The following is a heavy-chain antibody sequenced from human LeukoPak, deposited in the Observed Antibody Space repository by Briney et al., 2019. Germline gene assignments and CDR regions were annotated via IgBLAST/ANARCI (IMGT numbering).Heavy chain of an antibody. Sequence: SETLSLTCTVSGGSISSSSYYWGWIRQPPGKGLEWIGSIYYSGSTYYNPSLKSRVTISVDTSKNQFSLKLSSVTAADTAVYYCASPSSEQQPSLYFDYWGQGTLVTVSS. CDR1: GGSISSSSYY. CDR3: ASPSSEQQPSLYFDY. J-gene: IGHJ4*02. V-gene: IGHV4-39*07. D-gene: IGHD6-13*01. CDR2: IYYSGST.